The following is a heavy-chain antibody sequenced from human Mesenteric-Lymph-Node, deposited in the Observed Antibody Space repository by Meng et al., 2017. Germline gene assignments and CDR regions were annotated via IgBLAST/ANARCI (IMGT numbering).Heavy chain of an antibody. CDR1: GYTFTDYY. J-gene: IGHJ5*02. V-gene: IGHV1-2*06. CDR2: LNPNRGDT. Sequence: QVQLVQSGAEVKKPGASVKVSCKASGYTFTDYYMQWVRQAPGQGLEWMGRLNPNRGDTNCAQKFQGRVTMTRDTSISTAYMELSRLTSDDTAVYYCARGIVDGYGGDSWFDPWGQGTLVTVSS. D-gene: IGHD5-18*01. CDR3: ARGIVDGYGGDSWFDP.